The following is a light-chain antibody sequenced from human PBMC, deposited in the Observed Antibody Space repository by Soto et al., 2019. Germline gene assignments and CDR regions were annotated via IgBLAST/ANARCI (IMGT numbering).Light chain of an antibody. CDR3: SSYTSSSTLV. V-gene: IGLV2-14*01. CDR1: SSDVGGYNY. J-gene: IGLJ1*01. Sequence: SVVTRPAYVSGSPGQSITSSCTGTSSDVGGYNYVSWYQQHPGKAPNLMIYEVSNRPSGVSNRFSGSKSGNTASLTNSGLQAEDEADYYCSSYTSSSTLVFGTGTKVTVL. CDR2: EVS.